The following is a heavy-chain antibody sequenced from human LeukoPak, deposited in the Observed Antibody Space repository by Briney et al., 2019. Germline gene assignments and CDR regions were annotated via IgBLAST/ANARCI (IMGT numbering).Heavy chain of an antibody. CDR3: AKPARTDYADY. J-gene: IGHJ4*02. CDR2: INQDGGEI. V-gene: IGHV3-7*03. CDR1: GFTFSSSW. Sequence: GGSLRLSCAASGFTFSSSWMTWVRQAPGKGLEWVASINQDGGEIHYVDSVKGRFTISRDNSKNTLYLQMNSLRAEDTAVYYCAKPARTDYADYWGQGTLVTVSS. D-gene: IGHD1-14*01.